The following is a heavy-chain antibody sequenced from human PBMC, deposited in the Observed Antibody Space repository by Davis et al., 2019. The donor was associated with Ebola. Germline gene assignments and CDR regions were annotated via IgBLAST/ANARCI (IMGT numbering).Heavy chain of an antibody. CDR1: GFTVSSNY. CDR2: LGTRASTT. J-gene: IGHJ6*04. V-gene: IGHV3-21*04. CDR3: AKSGLSFGVVKYHYGMDV. Sequence: PGGSLRLSCVASGFTVSSNYMNWVRQAPGKGLEWVSTLGTRASTTYYADSVKGRFTISRDNAKNSLHLQMNSLRAEDTALYYCAKSGLSFGVVKYHYGMDVWGKGTTVTVSS. D-gene: IGHD3-3*01.